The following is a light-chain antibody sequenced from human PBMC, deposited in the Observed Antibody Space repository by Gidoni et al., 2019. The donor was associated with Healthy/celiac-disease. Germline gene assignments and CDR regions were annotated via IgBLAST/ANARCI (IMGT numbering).Light chain of an antibody. V-gene: IGKV4-1*01. J-gene: IGKJ2*01. Sequence: DIVMTQSPDSLAVSLGERATINCKSSQSVLYSSNNKNYLAWYQQKPGQPPKLLMYWASTREYGVPDRFSGSGSGTDFTLTISSLKAEDVAVYYCQQYYSTPQTFXQXTKLEIK. CDR1: QSVLYSSNNKNY. CDR3: QQYYSTPQT. CDR2: WAS.